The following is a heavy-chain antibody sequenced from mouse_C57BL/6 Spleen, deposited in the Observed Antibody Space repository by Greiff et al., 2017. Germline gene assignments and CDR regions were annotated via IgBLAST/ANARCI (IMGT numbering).Heavy chain of an antibody. CDR1: GYTFTDYE. CDR2: IDPETGGT. J-gene: IGHJ4*01. CDR3: TRWLLRFYDAMDY. V-gene: IGHV1-15*01. Sequence: LVESGAELVRPGASVTLSCKASGYTFTDYEMHWVKQTPVHGLEWIGAIDPETGGTAYNQKFKGKAILTADKSSSTAYMELRSLTSEDSAVYYCTRWLLRFYDAMDYWGQGTSVTVSS. D-gene: IGHD2-3*01.